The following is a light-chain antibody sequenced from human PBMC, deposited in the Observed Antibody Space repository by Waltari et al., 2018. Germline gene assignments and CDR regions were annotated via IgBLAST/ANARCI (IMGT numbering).Light chain of an antibody. J-gene: IGKJ4*01. V-gene: IGKV3-20*01. CDR3: HQSASAPLT. Sequence: ENVLTQSPGALSLSPGERATLSCRSSQTVGRSYLAWFQQKPGQAPRLLIYDASNRATVIPDRFSGSGSGTDFPLTINRLEPEDFAVYYCHQSASAPLTFGGGTKVEIK. CDR2: DAS. CDR1: QTVGRSY.